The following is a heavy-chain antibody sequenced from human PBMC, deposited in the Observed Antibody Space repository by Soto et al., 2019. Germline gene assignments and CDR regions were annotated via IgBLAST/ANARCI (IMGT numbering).Heavy chain of an antibody. CDR1: GFTFSGYG. D-gene: IGHD4-17*01. CDR3: ARDLTTGYFDY. V-gene: IGHV3-33*01. CDR2: IGHDGNNK. Sequence: GGSLRLSCAASGFTFSGYGMHWVRQAPGKGLEWVAVIGHDGNNKYYPDSVKGRFTISRDNSKNTLYLQMSSLRAEDTAVYYCARDLTTGYFDYWGQGTLVTVSS. J-gene: IGHJ4*02.